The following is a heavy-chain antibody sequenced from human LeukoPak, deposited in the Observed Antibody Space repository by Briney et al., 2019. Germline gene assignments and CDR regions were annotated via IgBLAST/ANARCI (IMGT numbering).Heavy chain of an antibody. V-gene: IGHV2-5*01. D-gene: IGHD3-10*01. Sequence: ESGPTLVNPTQTLTLTCTFSGFSLSTTGVGVAWIRQPPGKALEWLAVHYWNNDKSYSPSLKNRLTITKDTSKNQAVLILTNMDPVDTATYYCAHKGRGSGSYTMWGQGTLVTVSS. CDR3: AHKGRGSGSYTM. CDR2: HYWNNDK. CDR1: GFSLSTTGVG. J-gene: IGHJ4*02.